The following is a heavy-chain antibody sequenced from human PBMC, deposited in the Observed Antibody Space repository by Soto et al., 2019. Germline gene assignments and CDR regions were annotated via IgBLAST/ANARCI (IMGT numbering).Heavy chain of an antibody. CDR2: IYYSGST. CDR1: GGSISSYY. V-gene: IGHV4-59*01. CDR3: ARVNDFWSGYSSSLWFDP. J-gene: IGHJ5*02. D-gene: IGHD3-3*01. Sequence: QVQLQESGPGLVKPSETLSLTCTVSGGSISSYYWSWIRQPPGKGLEWIGYIYYSGSTNYNPSLKSRVTISVDTSKHQFSLKLSSVTAADTAVYYCARVNDFWSGYSSSLWFDPWGQGTLVTVSS.